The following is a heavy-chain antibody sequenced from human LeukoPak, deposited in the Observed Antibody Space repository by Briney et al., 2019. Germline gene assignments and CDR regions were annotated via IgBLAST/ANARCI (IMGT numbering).Heavy chain of an antibody. J-gene: IGHJ4*02. CDR2: ITGDVVTP. Sequence: TGGSLRLSCAASGFPVSSSAMRWVRQTPANGLEWASSITGDVVTPYYADSVKGRFTISRDNSKNVLFLQMNSLGAEDSASYFCAKERRRVDTSMIRSYYFDYWGQGTPVTVSS. CDR3: AKERRRVDTSMIRSYYFDY. V-gene: IGHV3-23*01. D-gene: IGHD3-16*01. CDR1: GFPVSSSA.